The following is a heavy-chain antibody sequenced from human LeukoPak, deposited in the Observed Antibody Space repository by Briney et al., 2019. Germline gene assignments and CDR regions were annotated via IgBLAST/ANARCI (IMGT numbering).Heavy chain of an antibody. CDR3: ASDAMYYYGSGSVNGMDV. V-gene: IGHV3-66*01. CDR2: IYTGGST. CDR1: GFTVSRNY. Sequence: GGSLRLSCAASGFTVSRNYMTWVRQAPGKGLEWVSIIYTGGSTHYADSVKGRFTISRDNSKNTMYLQMDSLTVEDTAVYYCASDAMYYYGSGSVNGMDVWGQGTTVTVSS. D-gene: IGHD3-10*01. J-gene: IGHJ6*02.